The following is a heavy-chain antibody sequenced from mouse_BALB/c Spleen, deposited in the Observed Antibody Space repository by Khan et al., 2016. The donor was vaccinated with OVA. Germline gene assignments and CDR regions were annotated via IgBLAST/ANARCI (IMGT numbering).Heavy chain of an antibody. D-gene: IGHD1-2*01. CDR2: ISDLAYTI. CDR1: GFTFSDYG. J-gene: IGHJ3*01. CDR3: ARGGGTAPFAY. V-gene: IGHV5-15*02. Sequence: EVELVESGGGLVQPGGSRKLSCAASGFTFSDYGMAWVRQAPGKGPEWVAFISDLAYTIYYADTVTGRFTISRENAKNTLYLEISQLRSEDTAIYYCARGGGTAPFAYWGLGTLVTVSA.